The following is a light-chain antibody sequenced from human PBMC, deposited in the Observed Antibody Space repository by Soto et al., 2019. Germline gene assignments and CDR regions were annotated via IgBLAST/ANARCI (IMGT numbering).Light chain of an antibody. V-gene: IGKV3-15*01. CDR1: QSVTSN. J-gene: IGKJ1*01. Sequence: EIVMTQSPATLCVSPGERATLSCRASQSVTSNFAWYQQKPAQAPRLLIYDASTRATGIPARFSGSGSGTEFTLTISSLQSEDFAVYYCQQYNNWPPWTFGRGTKVDIK. CDR3: QQYNNWPPWT. CDR2: DAS.